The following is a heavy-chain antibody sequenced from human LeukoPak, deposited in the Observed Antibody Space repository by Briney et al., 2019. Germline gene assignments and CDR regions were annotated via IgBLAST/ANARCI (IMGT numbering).Heavy chain of an antibody. CDR2: ISGSGGST. D-gene: IGHD3-10*01. J-gene: IGHJ4*02. V-gene: IGHV3-23*01. CDR1: GFTFSSYA. Sequence: GGSLRLSCAASGFTFSSYAMSWVRQAPGKGLEWVSAISGSGGSTYYADSVRGRFTIARDNSKNTLYLQMNSLRAEDTAVYYCAKYTLSFRENRWGQGTLVTVSS. CDR3: AKYTLSFRENR.